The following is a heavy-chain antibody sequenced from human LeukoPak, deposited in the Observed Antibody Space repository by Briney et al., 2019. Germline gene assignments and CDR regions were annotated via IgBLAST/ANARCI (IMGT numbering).Heavy chain of an antibody. V-gene: IGHV3-11*04. CDR3: ASLGDYYYYYCMDV. CDR1: GFTFSDYY. CDR2: ISSSGSTI. D-gene: IGHD3-16*01. Sequence: GGSLRLSCAASGFTFSDYYMSWIRQAPGKGLEWVSYISSSGSTIYYADSVKGRFTISRDNAKNSLYLQMNSLRAEDTAVYYCASLGDYYYYYCMDVWDKGTTVTVSS. J-gene: IGHJ6*03.